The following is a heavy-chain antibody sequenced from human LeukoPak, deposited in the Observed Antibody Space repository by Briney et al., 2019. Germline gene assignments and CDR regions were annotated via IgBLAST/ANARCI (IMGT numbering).Heavy chain of an antibody. J-gene: IGHJ5*02. CDR1: GYIFTGYY. CDR2: INPKSGDT. D-gene: IGHD1-26*01. Sequence: ASVKVSCKASGYIFTGYYMYWVRQAPGQGLEWMGWINPKSGDTKYAQKFQGRVTMSRDTSITTAYLELSRLRSDDTAVYYCARFGIVGATGWFDPWGQGTLVTVSS. CDR3: ARFGIVGATGWFDP. V-gene: IGHV1-2*02.